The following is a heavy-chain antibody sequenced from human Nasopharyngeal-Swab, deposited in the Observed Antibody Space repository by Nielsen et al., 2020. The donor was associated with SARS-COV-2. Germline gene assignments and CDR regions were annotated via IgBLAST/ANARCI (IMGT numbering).Heavy chain of an antibody. CDR2: ISYDGRAK. CDR3: ARDPPADSRGHFSFAY. J-gene: IGHJ4*02. D-gene: IGHD3-22*01. Sequence: GESMKISCVASRFTISRGTMHWVRQAPGKGLEWVTVISYDGRAKQYVDSVKGRFTISRANSKNTLYLQMKSLRAEDTGVYYCARDPPADSRGHFSFAYWCQGTLVTVSS. V-gene: IGHV3-30*03. CDR1: RFTISRGT.